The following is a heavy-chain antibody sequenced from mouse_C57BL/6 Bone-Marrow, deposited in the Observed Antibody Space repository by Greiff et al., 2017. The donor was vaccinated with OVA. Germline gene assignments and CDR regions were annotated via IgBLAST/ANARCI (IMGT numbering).Heavy chain of an antibody. CDR3: AREKIYDYGRVWCAY. CDR2: ISYDGSN. J-gene: IGHJ3*01. CDR1: GYSITSGYY. Sequence: EVKLLESGPGLVKPSPSLSLTCSVTGYSITSGYYWNWIRQFPGNKLEWMGYISYDGSNNYNPSLKNRISITRDTSKNQFFLKLNSVTTEDTATYYCAREKIYDYGRVWCAYWCQGTLVTVSA. D-gene: IGHD2-4*01. V-gene: IGHV3-6*01.